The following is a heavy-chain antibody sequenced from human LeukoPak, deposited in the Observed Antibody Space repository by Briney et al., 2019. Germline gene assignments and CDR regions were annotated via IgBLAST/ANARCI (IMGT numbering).Heavy chain of an antibody. CDR2: ISAHNGNI. Sequence: GASVTVSFTASGYTFTSYGISWVRQAPGQGLEWMGWISAHNGNINYAQKLQGRVTMTKDTSTNTAYMELRSLTSDDTAVYYCARDGYFDCWGQGTLVTVSS. J-gene: IGHJ4*02. CDR1: GYTFTSYG. V-gene: IGHV1-18*01. CDR3: ARDGYFDC.